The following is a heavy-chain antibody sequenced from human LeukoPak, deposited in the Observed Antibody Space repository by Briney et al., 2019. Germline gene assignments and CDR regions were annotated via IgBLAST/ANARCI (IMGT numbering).Heavy chain of an antibody. Sequence: GGSLRLSCAASGFTFSSYSMNWVRQAPGKGLEWVSSISSSSSYIYYTDSVKVRFTISRDNAKNSPYLQMNSLRAEDTAVYYCARVLYYYDSSGYYYPLYYYYYYMDVWGKGTTVTVSS. CDR3: ARVLYYYDSSGYYYPLYYYYYYMDV. CDR1: GFTFSSYS. D-gene: IGHD3-22*01. V-gene: IGHV3-21*01. J-gene: IGHJ6*03. CDR2: ISSSSSYI.